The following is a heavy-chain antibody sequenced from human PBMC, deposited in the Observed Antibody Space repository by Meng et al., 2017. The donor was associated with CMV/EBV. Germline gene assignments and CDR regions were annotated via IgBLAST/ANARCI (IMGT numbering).Heavy chain of an antibody. V-gene: IGHV3-30*02. CDR1: GFTFSSYG. Sequence: SCAASGFTFSSYGMHWVRQAPGKGLEWVAFIRYDGSNKYYADSVKGRFTISRDNSKNTLYLQMNSLRAEDTAVYYCAKGIVVVPAASYYYGMDVWGQGTTVTVSS. CDR2: IRYDGSNK. D-gene: IGHD2-2*01. J-gene: IGHJ6*02. CDR3: AKGIVVVPAASYYYGMDV.